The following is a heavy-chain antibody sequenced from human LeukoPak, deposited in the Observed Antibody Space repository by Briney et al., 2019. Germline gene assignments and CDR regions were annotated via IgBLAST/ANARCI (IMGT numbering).Heavy chain of an antibody. CDR3: ARAMDV. Sequence: GGSLRLSCAASGFTFSNYWMNWVRQAPGKGLEWVANIKQDGSEIHYVDSVKGRFTISRDNAKNSLYLQMNSLRAEDTAVYYCARAMDVWGQETTVTVSS. J-gene: IGHJ6*02. CDR1: GFTFSNYW. V-gene: IGHV3-7*01. CDR2: IKQDGSEI.